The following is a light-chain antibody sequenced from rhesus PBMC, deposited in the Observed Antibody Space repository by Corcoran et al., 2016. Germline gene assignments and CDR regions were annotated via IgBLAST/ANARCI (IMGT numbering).Light chain of an antibody. J-gene: IGKJ4*01. Sequence: DIQMTQSPSSLSASVGDTVTITCRASQGISSWLAWYQQQPGKALKLRVYKASRLQSGVPSRFSGSGACNDFTLTSSSLQSEDFATYDCQQYSSRPLTFCGGTKGEIK. CDR2: KAS. CDR3: QQYSSRPLT. V-gene: IGKV1-22*01. CDR1: QGISSW.